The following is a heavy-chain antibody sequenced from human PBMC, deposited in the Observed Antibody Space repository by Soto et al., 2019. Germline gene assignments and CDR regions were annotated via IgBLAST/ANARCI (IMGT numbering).Heavy chain of an antibody. J-gene: IGHJ5*02. CDR1: GGSISSGDYY. Sequence: PSETLSLTCTVSGGSISSGDYYWSWIRQPPGKGLEWIGYIYYSGSTYYNPSLKSRFTISVDTSKNQFSLKLSSLTAADTAVYYCARDISDSEDWFDPWGKGTLVTVSS. D-gene: IGHD3-22*01. CDR2: IYYSGST. CDR3: ARDISDSEDWFDP. V-gene: IGHV4-30-4*01.